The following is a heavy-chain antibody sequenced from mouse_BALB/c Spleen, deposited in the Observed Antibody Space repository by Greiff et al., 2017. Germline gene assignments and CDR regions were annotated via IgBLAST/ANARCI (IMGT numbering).Heavy chain of an antibody. CDR1: GYSITSGYY. J-gene: IGHJ4*01. V-gene: IGHV3-6*02. D-gene: IGHD2-2*01. CDR2: ISYDGSN. Sequence: EVKLMESGPGLVKPSQSLSLTCSVTGYSITSGYYWNWIRQFPGNKLEWMGYISYDGSNNYNPSLKNRISITRDTSKNQFFLKLNSVTTEDTATYYCARGDYGYDGEGAMDYWGQGTSVTVSS. CDR3: ARGDYGYDGEGAMDY.